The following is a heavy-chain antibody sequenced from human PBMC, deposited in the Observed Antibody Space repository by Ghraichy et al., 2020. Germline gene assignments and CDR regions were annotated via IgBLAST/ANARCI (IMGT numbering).Heavy chain of an antibody. J-gene: IGHJ6*02. V-gene: IGHV6-1*01. D-gene: IGHD6-6*01. CDR2: TYYRSKWYN. CDR3: ARDTYSSSSDYYYYGMDV. Sequence: SETLSLTCAISGDSVSSNSAAWNWIRQSPSRGLEWLGRTYYRSKWYNDYAVSVKSRITINPDTSKNQFSLQLNSVTPEDTAVYYCARDTYSSSSDYYYYGMDVWGQGTTVTVSS. CDR1: GDSVSSNSAA.